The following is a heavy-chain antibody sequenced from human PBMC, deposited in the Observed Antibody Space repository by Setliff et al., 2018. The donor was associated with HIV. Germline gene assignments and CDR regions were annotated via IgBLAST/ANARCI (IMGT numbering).Heavy chain of an antibody. CDR3: MRGRRITIFGVAYFDF. CDR1: GGSFSGSY. Sequence: SETLSLTCAVSGGSFSGSYWSWIRQPPGKGLEWLGEINHSGSTNYNPSLKSRVTISVDMSNNQFSLKVTSVTAADTDVYYCMRGRRITIFGVAYFDFWGQGTQVTVSS. V-gene: IGHV4-34*01. CDR2: INHSGST. J-gene: IGHJ4*02. D-gene: IGHD3-3*01.